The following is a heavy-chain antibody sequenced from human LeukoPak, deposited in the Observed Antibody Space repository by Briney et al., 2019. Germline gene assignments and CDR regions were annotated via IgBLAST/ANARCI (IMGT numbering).Heavy chain of an antibody. CDR2: ISAYNGNT. CDR3: ARVVTQYSNYGYGY. D-gene: IGHD4-11*01. J-gene: IGHJ4*02. Sequence: ASVKVSCKASGYTFTSYGISWVRQAPGQGLEWMGWISAYNGNTNYAQKLRGRVTMTTDTSTSTAYMELRSLRSDDTAVYYCARVVTQYSNYGYGYWGQGTLVTVSS. V-gene: IGHV1-18*01. CDR1: GYTFTSYG.